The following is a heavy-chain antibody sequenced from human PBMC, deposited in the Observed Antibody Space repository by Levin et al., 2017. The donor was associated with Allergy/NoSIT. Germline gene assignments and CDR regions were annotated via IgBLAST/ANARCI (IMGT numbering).Heavy chain of an antibody. CDR1: GFTFSNAW. D-gene: IGHD6-13*01. CDR3: TTDRGIEAAPAFDI. V-gene: IGHV3-15*01. J-gene: IGHJ3*02. CDR2: IKSKTKGGTT. Sequence: GGSLRLSCAASGFTFSNAWLTWVRQAPGKGLECVGRIKSKTKGGTTDYAATVKGRFAISRDDSKDTLYLQMNSLKIEDTAVYYCTTDRGIEAAPAFDIWGQGTVVTVSS.